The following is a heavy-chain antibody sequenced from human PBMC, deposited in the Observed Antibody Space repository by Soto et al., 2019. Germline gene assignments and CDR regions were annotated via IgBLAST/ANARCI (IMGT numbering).Heavy chain of an antibody. J-gene: IGHJ4*02. V-gene: IGHV1-18*01. CDR2: ISAYNGNT. CDR1: GYTFTSYG. Sequence: GASVKVSYKASGYTFTSYGISWVRQAPGQGLEWMGWISAYNGNTNYAQKLQGRVTMTTDTSTSTAYMELRSLRSDDTAVYYCARSRITMVRGVTTGIDYWGQGTLVTVSS. D-gene: IGHD3-10*01. CDR3: ARSRITMVRGVTTGIDY.